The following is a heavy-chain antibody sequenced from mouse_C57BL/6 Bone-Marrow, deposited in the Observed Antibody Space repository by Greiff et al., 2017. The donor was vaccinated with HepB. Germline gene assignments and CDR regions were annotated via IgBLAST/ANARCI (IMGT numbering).Heavy chain of an antibody. CDR3: ARGSHITTVVATPFAY. V-gene: IGHV1-18*01. J-gene: IGHJ3*01. CDR2: INPNNGGT. D-gene: IGHD1-1*01. CDR1: GYTFTDYN. Sequence: VQLQQSGPELVKPGASVKIPCKASGYTFTDYNMDWVKQSHGKSLEWIGDINPNNGGTIYNQKFKGKATLTVDKSSSTAYMELRSLTSEDTAVYYCARGSHITTVVATPFAYWGQGTLVTVSA.